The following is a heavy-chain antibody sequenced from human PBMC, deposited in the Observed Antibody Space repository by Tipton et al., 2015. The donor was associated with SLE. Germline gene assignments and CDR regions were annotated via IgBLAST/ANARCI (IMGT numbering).Heavy chain of an antibody. CDR1: GFTFSNYA. D-gene: IGHD3-3*01. CDR3: ARSPVDYWNGYSA. V-gene: IGHV3-23*01. Sequence: GSLRLSCVASGFTFSNYAMSWVRQAPGKGLEWISAITGSGDRTYYKDSVKGRFTISRDNSKGSLYLQMNALRAEDTAVYYCARSPVDYWNGYSAWGQGTLVAVSS. CDR2: ITGSGDRT. J-gene: IGHJ4*02.